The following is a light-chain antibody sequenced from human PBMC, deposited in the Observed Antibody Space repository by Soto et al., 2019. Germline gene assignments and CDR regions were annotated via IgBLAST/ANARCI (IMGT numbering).Light chain of an antibody. CDR1: QDIRDE. Sequence: DIQMTQSPSSLAASVGDRVTITSRASQDIRDELGWFQQKPGKAPKRLIYAASSLQSGVPSRFSGSGSGTDFTLTISSLQPEDFATYYCLQHHSHPPTFGQGTKVDIK. CDR3: LQHHSHPPT. J-gene: IGKJ1*01. V-gene: IGKV1-17*01. CDR2: AAS.